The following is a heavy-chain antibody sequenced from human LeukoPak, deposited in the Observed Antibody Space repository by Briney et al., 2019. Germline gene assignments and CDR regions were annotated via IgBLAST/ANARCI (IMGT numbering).Heavy chain of an antibody. J-gene: IGHJ6*03. CDR2: VIPIFGTA. CDR1: GGTFSSYA. CDR3: ARGEGSGDERDYYYYYMDV. D-gene: IGHD5-12*01. V-gene: IGHV1-69*05. Sequence: SVKVSCKASGGTFSSYAISWVRQAPGQGREWMGGVIPIFGTANYAQKFQGRVTITTDESTSTAYMELSSVRSEDTAVYYCARGEGSGDERDYYYYYMDVWGKGTTVTVSS.